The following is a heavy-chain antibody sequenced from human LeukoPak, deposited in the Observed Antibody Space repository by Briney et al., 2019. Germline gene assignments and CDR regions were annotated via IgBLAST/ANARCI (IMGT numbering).Heavy chain of an antibody. CDR3: ARGGSESYRNYYYMDA. V-gene: IGHV4-59*12. J-gene: IGHJ6*03. Sequence: SETLSLTCTVSGGSISTYYWSWIRQPPGKGLEWIGHIYYSGSTNYNPSLKSRVTISVDTSKNQFSLKLSSVTTADTAVYYCARGGSESYRNYYYMDAWGKGTTVTVSS. CDR2: IYYSGST. CDR1: GGSISTYY. D-gene: IGHD3-10*01.